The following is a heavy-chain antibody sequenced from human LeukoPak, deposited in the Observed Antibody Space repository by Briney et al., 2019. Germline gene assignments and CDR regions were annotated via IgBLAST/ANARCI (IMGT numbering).Heavy chain of an antibody. J-gene: IGHJ6*03. CDR3: ARAYSGYENYYYYYYMDV. Sequence: PGGSLRLSCAVSGFTFDDYGMSWVRQAPGKGLEWVSGINRHGGNTGYADSVKGRFTISRDNAKNSLYLQMNSLRAEDTALYYCARAYSGYENYYYYYYMDVWGKGTTVTVSS. D-gene: IGHD5-12*01. CDR1: GFTFDDYG. V-gene: IGHV3-20*04. CDR2: INRHGGNT.